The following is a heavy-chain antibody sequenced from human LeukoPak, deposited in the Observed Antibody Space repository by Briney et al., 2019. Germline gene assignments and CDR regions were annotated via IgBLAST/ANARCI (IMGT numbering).Heavy chain of an antibody. CDR2: ISSSSSYI. CDR1: GFTFSSYA. D-gene: IGHD3-3*01. V-gene: IGHV3-21*01. J-gene: IGHJ4*02. Sequence: GGSLRLSCAASGFTFSSYAMSWVRQAPGKGLEWVSSISSSSSYIYYADSVKGRFTISRDNAKNSLYLQMNSLRAEDTAVYYCARDQAPNTEWFPPGYWGQGTLVTVSS. CDR3: ARDQAPNTEWFPPGY.